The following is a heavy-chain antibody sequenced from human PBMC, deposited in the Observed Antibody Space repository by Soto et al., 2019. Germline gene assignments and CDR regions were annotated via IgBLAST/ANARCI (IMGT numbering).Heavy chain of an antibody. CDR3: ARDTQIGYCSGGSCYSDTAFDI. Sequence: GSLRLSCAASGFTFSSYWMSWVRQAPGKGLEWVANIKQDGSEKYYVDSVKGRFTISRDNAKNSLYLQMNSLRAEDTAVYYCARDTQIGYCSGGSCYSDTAFDIWGQGTMVTVSS. D-gene: IGHD2-15*01. V-gene: IGHV3-7*01. J-gene: IGHJ3*02. CDR2: IKQDGSEK. CDR1: GFTFSSYW.